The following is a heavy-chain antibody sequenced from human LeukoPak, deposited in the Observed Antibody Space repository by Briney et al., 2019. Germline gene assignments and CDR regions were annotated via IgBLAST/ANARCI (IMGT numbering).Heavy chain of an antibody. CDR1: GFTFHDYA. V-gene: IGHV3-43D*03. D-gene: IGHD3-22*01. Sequence: GGSLRLSCAASGFTFHDYAMHWVRQAPGKGLEWVSLINSDGVTYYADSVKGRFTISRDNSKNSLYLQMNSLRSEDTALYYCAKGADYDSSGYYMTFDIWGQGTMVTVSS. CDR3: AKGADYDSSGYYMTFDI. CDR2: INSDGVT. J-gene: IGHJ3*02.